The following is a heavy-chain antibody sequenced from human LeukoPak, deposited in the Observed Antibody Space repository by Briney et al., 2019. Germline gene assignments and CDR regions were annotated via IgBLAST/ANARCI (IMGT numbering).Heavy chain of an antibody. D-gene: IGHD1-26*01. Sequence: SETLSLTCAVYGGSFSGYYWSWVRQPPGKGLEWIGEINHSGSTYYNPSLKSRVTISVDTSKNQFSLKLRSVTAADTAVYYCARLRYSGITGTGRDFDYWGQGSLVTVSS. J-gene: IGHJ4*02. V-gene: IGHV4-34*01. CDR1: GGSFSGYY. CDR2: INHSGST. CDR3: ARLRYSGITGTGRDFDY.